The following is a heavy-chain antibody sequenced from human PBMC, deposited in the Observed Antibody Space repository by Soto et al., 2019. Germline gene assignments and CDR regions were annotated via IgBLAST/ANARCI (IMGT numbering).Heavy chain of an antibody. Sequence: PSETLSLTCAVSGGSISSGGYSWSWIRQPPGKGLEWIGYIYHSGSTYYNPSLKSRVTISVDTSKNQFSLKLSSVTAADTAVYYCARHYCDSASCYFFEYWGQGALVTVSS. V-gene: IGHV4-30-2*01. CDR2: IYHSGST. CDR3: ARHYCDSASCYFFEY. CDR1: GGSISSGGYS. D-gene: IGHD2-2*01. J-gene: IGHJ4*02.